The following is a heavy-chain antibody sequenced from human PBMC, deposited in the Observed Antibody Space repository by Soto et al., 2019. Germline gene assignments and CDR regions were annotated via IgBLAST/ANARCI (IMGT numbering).Heavy chain of an antibody. Sequence: EVQLVESGGGLVKPGGSLRLSCAASGFTFSSYSMNWVRQAPGKGLEWVSSISSSSSYIYYADSVKGRFTISRDNAKNSLYLQMNSLRAEDTAVYYCARDVLGANYYFDYWGQGTLVTVSS. CDR1: GFTFSSYS. V-gene: IGHV3-21*01. CDR2: ISSSSSYI. D-gene: IGHD2-8*02. J-gene: IGHJ4*02. CDR3: ARDVLGANYYFDY.